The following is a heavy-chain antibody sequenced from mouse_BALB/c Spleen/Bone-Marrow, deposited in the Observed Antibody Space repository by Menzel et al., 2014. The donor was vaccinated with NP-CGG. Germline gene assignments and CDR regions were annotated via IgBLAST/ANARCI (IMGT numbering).Heavy chain of an antibody. J-gene: IGHJ3*01. V-gene: IGHV7-3*02. D-gene: IGHD2-4*01. CDR2: IRHKTNGYTT. CDR3: ARDGVYYDYVSSFAY. CDR1: GFTFTDYY. Sequence: EVMLVESGGGLVQPGASLRLSCATSGFTFTDYYMSWVRQPPGKALECLGFIRHKTNGYTTDSSASVKGQFTISTENSQNILYLQMNTLRAEDTAAYYCARDGVYYDYVSSFAYWGQGTLVTVSA.